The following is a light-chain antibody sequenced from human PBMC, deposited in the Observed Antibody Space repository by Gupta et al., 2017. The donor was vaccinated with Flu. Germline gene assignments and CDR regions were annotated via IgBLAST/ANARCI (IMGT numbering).Light chain of an antibody. J-gene: IGKJ2*01. CDR1: QSIGSE. CDR2: KAS. CDR3: QQDNRLPT. Sequence: DVQMTQSPSTLSASVGDRVTITCRASQSIGSELAWYQQKQGKAPQILIYKASKLENGVPLRFSGVGSGTEFTLTSSRLQPEDSANYCCQQDNRLPTFGQGTKLEIK. V-gene: IGKV1-5*03.